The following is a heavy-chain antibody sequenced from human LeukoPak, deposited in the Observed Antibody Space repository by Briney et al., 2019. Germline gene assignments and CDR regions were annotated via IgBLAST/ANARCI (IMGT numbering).Heavy chain of an antibody. J-gene: IGHJ4*02. CDR2: INSDGSNT. CDR1: GFTFSSYW. D-gene: IGHD3-22*01. CDR3: ARVNYYDSSGYSNDY. Sequence: GGSLRLSCAASGFTFSSYWVHWVRQAPGKGLVWVSRINSDGSNTSYADSVKGRFTISRDNAKNTLYLQMNSLRAEDTAVYYCARVNYYDSSGYSNDYWGQGTLVTVSS. V-gene: IGHV3-74*01.